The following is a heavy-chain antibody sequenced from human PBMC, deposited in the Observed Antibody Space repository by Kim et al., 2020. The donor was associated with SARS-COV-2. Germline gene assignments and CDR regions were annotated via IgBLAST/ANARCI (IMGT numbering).Heavy chain of an antibody. V-gene: IGHV3-23*01. CDR2: IDGSDGTT. J-gene: IGHJ4*02. CDR1: GFTFTGYA. Sequence: GGSLRLSCTTSGFTFTGYAMSWVRQAPGKGLEWVSSIDGSDGTTYYVDSVKGRITISRDNSKNTLYLKMNSLRADDTAVYYCMKGGWGWIWDHWGQGTRV. D-gene: IGHD2-2*03. CDR3: MKGGWGWIWDH.